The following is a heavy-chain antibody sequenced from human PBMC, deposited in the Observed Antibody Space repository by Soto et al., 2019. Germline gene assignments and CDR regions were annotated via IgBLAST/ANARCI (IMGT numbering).Heavy chain of an antibody. V-gene: IGHV3-30*03. CDR2: ISYDGSNK. CDR1: GLRFSSYG. J-gene: IGHJ5*02. CDR3: ARADTAMDPPGS. D-gene: IGHD5-18*01. Sequence: GVPLRLSCADSGLRFSSYGMHWVRQAPGEGLEWVAAISYDGSNKNYLASVEGRFTISRDNSKNTLYLQMNALRPEDTAIYYCARADTAMDPPGSWGQGILVTVSS.